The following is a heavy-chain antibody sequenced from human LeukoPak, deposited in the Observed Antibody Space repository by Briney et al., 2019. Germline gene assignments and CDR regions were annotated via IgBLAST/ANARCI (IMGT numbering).Heavy chain of an antibody. V-gene: IGHV4-61*01. D-gene: IGHD3-10*01. Sequence: SETLSLTCSVSGSSISSDYYWGWVRQPPGKGLEWIGYIYYSGSTNYNPSLKSRVTISVDTSKNQFFLKLSSVTAADTAVYYCARDSGYYYYYGMDVWGQGTTVTVSS. J-gene: IGHJ6*02. CDR3: ARDSGYYYYYGMDV. CDR1: GSSISSDYY. CDR2: IYYSGST.